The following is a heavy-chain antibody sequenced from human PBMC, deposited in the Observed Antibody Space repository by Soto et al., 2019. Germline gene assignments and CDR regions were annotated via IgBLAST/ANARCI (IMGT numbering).Heavy chain of an antibody. V-gene: IGHV3-23*01. CDR3: VKEIRIFGVVVFDY. J-gene: IGHJ4*02. CDR1: GFTFSSFA. CDR2: ISGSGGST. D-gene: IGHD3-3*01. Sequence: GGSLRLSCAASGFTFSSFAMSWVRQAPGKGLDWVSAISGSGGSTYSADSVKGRFTISRDNSKNTLYLQMRSLRADDTAVYYCVKEIRIFGVVVFDYWGQGTLVTVSS.